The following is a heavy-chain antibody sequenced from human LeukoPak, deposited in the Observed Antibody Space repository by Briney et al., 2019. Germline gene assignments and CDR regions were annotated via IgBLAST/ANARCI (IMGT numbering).Heavy chain of an antibody. CDR3: ARHRAGIAARPNWYFDL. Sequence: SETLSLTCTVSGGSISSSSYYWGWIRQPPGKGLEWIGSIYYSGSTYYNPSLKSRVTISVDTSKNQFSLKLSSVTAADTAVYYCARHRAGIAARPNWYFDLWGRGTLVTVSS. V-gene: IGHV4-39*01. CDR2: IYYSGST. CDR1: GGSISSSSYY. J-gene: IGHJ2*01. D-gene: IGHD6-6*01.